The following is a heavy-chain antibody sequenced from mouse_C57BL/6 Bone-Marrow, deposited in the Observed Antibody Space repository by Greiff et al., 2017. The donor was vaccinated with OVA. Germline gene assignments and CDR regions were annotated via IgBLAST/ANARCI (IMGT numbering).Heavy chain of an antibody. CDR2: IDPSDSYT. CDR3: ARLYSNYDD. Sequence: QVQLQQPGAELVRPGTSVKLSCKASGYTFTSYWMHWVKQRPGQGLEWIGVIDPSDSYTNYNQKFKGKATLTVDTSSSTAYMQLSSLTSEDSAVYYCARLYSNYDDWGQGTTLTVSS. CDR1: GYTFTSYW. J-gene: IGHJ2*01. D-gene: IGHD2-5*01. V-gene: IGHV1-59*01.